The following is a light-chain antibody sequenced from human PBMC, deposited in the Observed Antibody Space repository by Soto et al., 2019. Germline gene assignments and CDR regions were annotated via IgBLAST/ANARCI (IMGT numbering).Light chain of an antibody. CDR2: DVN. V-gene: IGLV2-18*02. CDR1: SSDVGSYNR. CDR3: SSYTISSTYV. Sequence: QSVLPQPPSVSGSPGQSVAISNTGTSSDVGSYNRVSWYQQPPGTAPKLMIYDVNNRPSGVPDRFSGSKSGNTASLTISGLQAEDEADYYCSSYTISSTYVFGTGTKVTVL. J-gene: IGLJ1*01.